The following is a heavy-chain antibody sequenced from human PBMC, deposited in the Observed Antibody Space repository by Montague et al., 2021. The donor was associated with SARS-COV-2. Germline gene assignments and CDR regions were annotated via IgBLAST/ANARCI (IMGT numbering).Heavy chain of an antibody. J-gene: IGHJ4*01. CDR3: ARVRQWLVTFDS. V-gene: IGHV4-39*07. Sequence: YNPSPKSRVTISVETSKNQVSLKLNSVTAADTAVYYGARVRQWLVTFDSWGHGTLVTVSS. D-gene: IGHD6-19*01.